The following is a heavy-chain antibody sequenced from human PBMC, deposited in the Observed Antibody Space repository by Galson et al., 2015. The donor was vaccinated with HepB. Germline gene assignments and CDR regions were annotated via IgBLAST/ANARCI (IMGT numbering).Heavy chain of an antibody. CDR2: INVGNGDI. Sequence: SVKVSCKASGYTFTRYGVHWARQAPGHRLEWMAWINVGNGDIQYSQKFQGRVTITRDTSASTDGMHLSSLTSEDTAVYYCARDALTGSGRPVDYWGQGTLVTVSS. CDR1: GYTFTRYG. J-gene: IGHJ4*02. D-gene: IGHD3-10*01. CDR3: ARDALTGSGRPVDY. V-gene: IGHV1-3*01.